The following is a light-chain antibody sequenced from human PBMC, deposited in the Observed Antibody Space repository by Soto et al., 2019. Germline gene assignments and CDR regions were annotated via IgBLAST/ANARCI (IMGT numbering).Light chain of an antibody. CDR2: KAS. CDR1: ERISTW. J-gene: IGKJ1*01. Sequence: DIQMTQSPSTLSGAVGDRVTITCRASERISTWLAGYQQRSGKAPRLLIYKASSLESGVPSRFSGSGSGTEFTLTISNLQPDDFATYYCHQYNSYPGTFGQGTKVQIK. V-gene: IGKV1-5*03. CDR3: HQYNSYPGT.